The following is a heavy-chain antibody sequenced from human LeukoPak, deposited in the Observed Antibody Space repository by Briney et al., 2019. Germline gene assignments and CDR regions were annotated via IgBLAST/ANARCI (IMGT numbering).Heavy chain of an antibody. D-gene: IGHD4-17*01. J-gene: IGHJ6*03. CDR1: GFTFSSYG. Sequence: GGSLRLSCAASGFTFSSYGMSWVRQAPGKGLERVSAISGSGGSTYYADSVKGRFTISRDDSKNTAYLQMNSLKTEDTAVYYCTRSRADYGSYYYYMDVWGKGTTVTVSS. CDR3: TRSRADYGSYYYYMDV. V-gene: IGHV3-23*01. CDR2: ISGSGGST.